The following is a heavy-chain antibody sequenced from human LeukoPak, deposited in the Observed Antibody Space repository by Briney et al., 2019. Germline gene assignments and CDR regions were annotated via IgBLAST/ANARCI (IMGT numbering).Heavy chain of an antibody. CDR1: GGTFSSYA. CDR2: IIPIFGTA. J-gene: IGHJ3*02. CDR3: ARGYCSSTSCYNKDAFDI. V-gene: IGHV1-69*01. D-gene: IGHD2-2*02. Sequence: SVKVSCKASGGTFSSYAISWVRQAPGQGLEWMGGIIPIFGTANYAQKFQGRVTITADESTSTAYMELSSLRSEDTAVYYRARGYCSSTSCYNKDAFDIWGQGTMVTVSS.